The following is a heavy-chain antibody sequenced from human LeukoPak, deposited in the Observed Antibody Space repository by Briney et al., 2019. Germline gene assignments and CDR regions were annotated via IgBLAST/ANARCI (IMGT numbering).Heavy chain of an antibody. CDR1: GFTLSDYY. D-gene: IGHD3-10*01. Sequence: GGSLRLSCVAYGFTLSDYYMHWVRQAPGKGLVWVSRINGDGSRTGYADSVRGRFTVTRDNAENTLYLQMNSLRDEDTAVYYCARGKYNYACDGWGQGTLVTVSS. V-gene: IGHV3-74*01. CDR3: ARGKYNYACDG. J-gene: IGHJ4*02. CDR2: INGDGSRT.